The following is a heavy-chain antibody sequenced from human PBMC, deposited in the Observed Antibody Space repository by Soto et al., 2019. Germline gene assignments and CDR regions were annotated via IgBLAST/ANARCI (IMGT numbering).Heavy chain of an antibody. CDR1: GGSISSYY. CDR2: IFYSGST. V-gene: IGHV4-59*05. CDR3: ACILSGRYSYGFYYYGMDV. J-gene: IGHJ6*02. Sequence: SETLSLTCTVSGGSISSYYCCWILQPPRQGLEWIGSIFYSGSTYYNPSLKSRVTISVDTSKNQFSLKLSSVTAADTAVYYCACILSGRYSYGFYYYGMDVWGQGTTVTVSS. D-gene: IGHD5-18*01.